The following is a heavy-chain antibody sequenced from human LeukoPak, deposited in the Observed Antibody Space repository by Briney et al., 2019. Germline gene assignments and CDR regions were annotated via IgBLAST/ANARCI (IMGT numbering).Heavy chain of an antibody. D-gene: IGHD3-22*01. CDR1: GYTFTSYG. CDR3: ARAVVSSGSNGAPSHY. Sequence: ASVKVSCKASGYTFTSYGISWVRQAPGQGLEWMGWISAYNGNTNYAQKLQGRVTMTTDTSTSTAYMELRSLRSEDTAVYYCARAVVSSGSNGAPSHYWGQGTLVTVSS. V-gene: IGHV1-18*01. J-gene: IGHJ4*02. CDR2: ISAYNGNT.